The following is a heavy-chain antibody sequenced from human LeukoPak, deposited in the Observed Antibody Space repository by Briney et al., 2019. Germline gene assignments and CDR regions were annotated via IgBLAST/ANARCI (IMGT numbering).Heavy chain of an antibody. D-gene: IGHD4-17*01. V-gene: IGHV4-59*01. CDR1: GFTFSSTA. CDR2: IYYSGST. Sequence: PGGSLRLPCAASGFTFSSTAMSWIRQPPGKGLEWIGYIYYSGSTNYNPSLKSRVTISVDTSKNQFSLKLSSVTAADTAVYYCARSSPLRTIFYYGMDVWGQGTTVTVSS. CDR3: ARSSPLRTIFYYGMDV. J-gene: IGHJ6*02.